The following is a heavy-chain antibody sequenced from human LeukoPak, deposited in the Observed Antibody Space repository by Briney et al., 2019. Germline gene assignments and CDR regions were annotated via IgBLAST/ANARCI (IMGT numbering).Heavy chain of an antibody. Sequence: PSETLSLTCAVYGGSFSGYCWSWIRQPPGKGLEWIGEINHSGSTNYNPSLKSRVTISVDTSKNQFSLKLSSVTAADTAVYYCARGTIYYDSSGYYYWGQGTLVTVSS. J-gene: IGHJ4*02. V-gene: IGHV4-34*01. CDR1: GGSFSGYC. D-gene: IGHD3-22*01. CDR3: ARGTIYYDSSGYYY. CDR2: INHSGST.